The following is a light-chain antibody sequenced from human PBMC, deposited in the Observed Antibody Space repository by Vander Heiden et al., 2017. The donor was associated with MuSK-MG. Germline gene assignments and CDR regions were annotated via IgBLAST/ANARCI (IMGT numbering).Light chain of an antibody. CDR1: QGISSY. J-gene: IGKJ4*01. Sequence: DIQLTQSPSFLSASVGDRVTITCRASQGISSYLAWYQQKPGKAPKLLIDAASTLQSGVPSRFSGSGSGTEFTLTISSLQPEDFATYYCQQLNSYPRELTFGGGTKVEIK. V-gene: IGKV1-9*01. CDR2: AAS. CDR3: QQLNSYPRELT.